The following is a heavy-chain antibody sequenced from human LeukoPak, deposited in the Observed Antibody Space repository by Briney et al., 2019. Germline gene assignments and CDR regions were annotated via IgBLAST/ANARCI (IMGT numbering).Heavy chain of an antibody. V-gene: IGHV1-8*02. D-gene: IGHD3-9*01. CDR3: ARGGPHYDILTGYYSAVGNDLDY. CDR2: MNPNSGNT. J-gene: IGHJ4*02. CDR1: GYTFTSYD. Sequence: ASVKVSCKASGYTFTSYDINWVRQATGQGLEWMGWMNPNSGNTGYAQKLQGRVTMTTDTSTSTAYMELRSLRSDDTAVYYCARGGPHYDILTGYYSAVGNDLDYWGQGTLVTVSS.